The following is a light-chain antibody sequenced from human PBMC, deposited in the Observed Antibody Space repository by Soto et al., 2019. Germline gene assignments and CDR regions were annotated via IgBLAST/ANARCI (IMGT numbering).Light chain of an antibody. CDR2: GAS. V-gene: IGKV3-20*01. Sequence: PGERSTLSCRASQRVSSSYLAWYQQKPGQAPRLLIYGASTRATGIPDRFSGSGSGTDFTLTISRLEPEDFAVYFCQRYGSSPPFTFGHRTKVEI. J-gene: IGKJ2*01. CDR1: QRVSSSY. CDR3: QRYGSSPPFT.